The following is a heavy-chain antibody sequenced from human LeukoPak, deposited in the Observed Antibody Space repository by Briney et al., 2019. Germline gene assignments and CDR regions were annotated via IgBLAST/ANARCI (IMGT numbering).Heavy chain of an antibody. CDR3: ARVSIPAAAASPDY. D-gene: IGHD2-2*01. V-gene: IGHV3-30-3*01. J-gene: IGHJ4*02. CDR1: GFTFSSYA. CDR2: ISYDGSNK. Sequence: GGSLRLSCAASGFTFSSYAMHWVRQAPGKGLEWGAVISYDGSNKYYADSVKGRFTISRDNSKNTLYLQMNSLRAEDTAVYYCARVSIPAAAASPDYWGQGTLVTVSS.